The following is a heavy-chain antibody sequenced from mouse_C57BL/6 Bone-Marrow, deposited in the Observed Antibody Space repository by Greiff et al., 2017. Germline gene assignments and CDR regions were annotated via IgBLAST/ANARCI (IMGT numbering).Heavy chain of an antibody. Sequence: VQLQQSGPELVKPGASVKISCKASGYAFSSSWMNWVKQRPGKGLEWIGRIYPGDGDTNSNGKFKGKATLTADKSSSTAYMQLSSLTSEDSAVYFCARYYDYDVDYWGQGTTRTVSS. J-gene: IGHJ2*01. D-gene: IGHD2-4*01. V-gene: IGHV1-82*01. CDR2: IYPGDGDT. CDR1: GYAFSSSW. CDR3: ARYYDYDVDY.